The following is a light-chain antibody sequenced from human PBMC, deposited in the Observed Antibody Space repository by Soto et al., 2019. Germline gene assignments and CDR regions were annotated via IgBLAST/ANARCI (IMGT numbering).Light chain of an antibody. CDR1: TGAVTNGHY. J-gene: IGLJ1*01. CDR3: SSFTSRFTFV. CDR2: DTT. Sequence: QAVVTQEPSLTVSPGGTVTLTCGSSTGAVTNGHYPYWFQQKPGQAPRTLIYDTTNRHSWTPARFSGSKSGNTASLTISGLQAEDEADYYCSSFTSRFTFVFGTGTKVT. V-gene: IGLV7-46*01.